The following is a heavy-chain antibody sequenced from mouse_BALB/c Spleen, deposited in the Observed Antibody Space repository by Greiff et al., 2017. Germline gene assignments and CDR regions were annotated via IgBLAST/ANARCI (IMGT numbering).Heavy chain of an antibody. Sequence: QVQLKESGAELVRPGTSVKVSCKASGYAFTNYLIEWVKQRPGQGLEWIGVINPGSGGTNYNEKFKGKATLTADKSSSTAYMQLSSLTSDDSAVYFCAGDYGSYYAMDYWGQGTSVTVSS. CDR3: AGDYGSYYAMDY. CDR2: INPGSGGT. CDR1: GYAFTNYL. J-gene: IGHJ4*01. V-gene: IGHV1-54*01. D-gene: IGHD2-4*01.